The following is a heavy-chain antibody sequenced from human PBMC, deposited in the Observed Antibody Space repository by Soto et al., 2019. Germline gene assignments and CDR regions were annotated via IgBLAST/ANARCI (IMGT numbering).Heavy chain of an antibody. Sequence: EVQLVESGGGLVKPTGSLRLSCAASGFTFSSYSMNWVRQAPGKGLEWVSSISSSSSYIYYADSVKGRFTISRDIAKNSLSLQINSPRAEDAAVYFCARLTSYDSSGYYGYWGQGTLVTVSS. CDR3: ARLTSYDSSGYYGY. J-gene: IGHJ4*02. CDR1: GFTFSSYS. CDR2: ISSSSSYI. V-gene: IGHV3-21*01. D-gene: IGHD3-22*01.